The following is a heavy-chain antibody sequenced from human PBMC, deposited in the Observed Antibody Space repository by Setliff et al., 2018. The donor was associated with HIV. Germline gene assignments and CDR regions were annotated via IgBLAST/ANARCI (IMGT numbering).Heavy chain of an antibody. CDR1: GFNFKTYG. D-gene: IGHD3-3*01. CDR3: ARLYDRYDDSGYYHPVQALSY. J-gene: IGHJ4*02. Sequence: GGSLRLSCAASGFNFKTYGMTWVRQAPGKGLDWVVHIGSSNHGIHYTASVQGRFTVSRDNANNLLFLQMNNLRDEDTAVYYCARLYDRYDDSGYYHPVQALSYWGQGAQVTVSS. CDR2: IGSSNHGI. V-gene: IGHV3-48*02.